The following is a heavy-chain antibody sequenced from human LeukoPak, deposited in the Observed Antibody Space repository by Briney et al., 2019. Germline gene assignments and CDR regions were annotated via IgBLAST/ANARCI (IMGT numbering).Heavy chain of an antibody. CDR3: ARRTAPDYDCVWGSYRSGYYFDY. CDR2: IYYSGST. V-gene: IGHV4-39*01. Sequence: SETLSLTCTVSGGSISSSSYYWGWIRQPPGKGLEWIGSIYYSGSTYYNPSLKSRVTISVDTFKNQFSLKLSSVTAADTAVYYCARRTAPDYDCVWGSYRSGYYFDYWGQGTLVTVSS. J-gene: IGHJ4*02. D-gene: IGHD3-16*02. CDR1: GGSISSSSYY.